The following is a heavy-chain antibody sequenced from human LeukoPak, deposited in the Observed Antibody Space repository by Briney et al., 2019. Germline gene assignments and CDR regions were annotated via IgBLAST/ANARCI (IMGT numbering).Heavy chain of an antibody. CDR1: GFTFSNYG. CDR3: AKDLRFGYYYGSGSYPNWFDP. J-gene: IGHJ5*02. Sequence: GGSLRLSCAASGFTFSNYGMHWVRQAPGKGLEWVAFIRYDGSNKYYADSVKGRFTISRDNSKNTLYLQMNSLRAEDTAVYYCAKDLRFGYYYGSGSYPNWFDPWGQGTLVTVSS. V-gene: IGHV3-30*02. CDR2: IRYDGSNK. D-gene: IGHD3-10*01.